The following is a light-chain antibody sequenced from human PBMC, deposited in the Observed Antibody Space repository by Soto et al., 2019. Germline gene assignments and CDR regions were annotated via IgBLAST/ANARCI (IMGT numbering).Light chain of an antibody. CDR1: SSDVGGYNY. Sequence: QSVLTQPASVSGSPGQSITISCTGTSSDVGGYNYVSWYQQHPGKAPKLMIYDVSNRPSGVSDRFSGTTSGNMASLTISGLQAEDEADFYCSSYTSSNTSVVFGGGTKLTVL. J-gene: IGLJ2*01. V-gene: IGLV2-14*03. CDR2: DVS. CDR3: SSYTSSNTSVV.